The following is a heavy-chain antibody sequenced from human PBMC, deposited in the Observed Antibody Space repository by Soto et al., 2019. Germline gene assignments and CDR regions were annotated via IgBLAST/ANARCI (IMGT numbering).Heavy chain of an antibody. Sequence: ASVKVSCKASGYTFTSYDINWVRQATGQGLEWMGWMNPNSGNTGYAQKFQGRVTMTRNTSISTAYMELSSLRSEDTAVYYCARDSSGWAAGVFDYWGQGTLVTVSS. J-gene: IGHJ4*02. D-gene: IGHD6-19*01. CDR1: GYTFTSYD. CDR2: MNPNSGNT. V-gene: IGHV1-8*01. CDR3: ARDSSGWAAGVFDY.